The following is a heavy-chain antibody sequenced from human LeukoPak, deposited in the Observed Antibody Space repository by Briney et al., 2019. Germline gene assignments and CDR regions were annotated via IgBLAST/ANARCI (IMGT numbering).Heavy chain of an antibody. J-gene: IGHJ5*02. V-gene: IGHV3-74*01. D-gene: IGHD5-12*01. Sequence: GGSLRLSCAASGFTFSPYWMHWVRQAPGKGLVWVSRINGDGSSTDYADSVKGRFTISRDNAKNTLYLQMNSLTAEDTAVYHCARDRGYQMVDPWGQGTLVTVSS. CDR2: INGDGSST. CDR1: GFTFSPYW. CDR3: ARDRGYQMVDP.